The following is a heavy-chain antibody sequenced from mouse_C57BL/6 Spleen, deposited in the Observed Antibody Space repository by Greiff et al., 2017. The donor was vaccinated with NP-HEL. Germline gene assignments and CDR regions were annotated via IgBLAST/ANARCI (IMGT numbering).Heavy chain of an antibody. J-gene: IGHJ2*01. CDR3: VRQVGYYFDY. V-gene: IGHV10-1*01. D-gene: IGHD1-1*02. CDR2: IRSKSNNYAT. Sequence: EVMLVESGGGLVQPKGSLKLSCAASGFSFNTYAMNWVRQAPGKGLEWVARIRSKSNNYATYYADSVKDRFTISRDDSESMLYLQMNNLKTEDTAMYYCVRQVGYYFDYWGQGTTLTVSS. CDR1: GFSFNTYA.